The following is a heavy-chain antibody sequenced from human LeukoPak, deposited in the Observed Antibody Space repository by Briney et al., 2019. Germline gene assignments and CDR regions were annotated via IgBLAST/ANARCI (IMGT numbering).Heavy chain of an antibody. D-gene: IGHD6-19*01. CDR2: IYYSGST. CDR3: ARSSRAVAGTLDY. CDR1: GDSFTSSSDY. V-gene: IGHV4-39*01. Sequence: PSETLSLTCTVTGDSFTSSSDYWGGDGQPPGRGREWVGSIYYSGSTYYTPSLKSRVTISVDTSKNQFSLKLSSVTAADTAVYYCARSSRAVAGTLDYWGQGTLVTVSS. J-gene: IGHJ4*02.